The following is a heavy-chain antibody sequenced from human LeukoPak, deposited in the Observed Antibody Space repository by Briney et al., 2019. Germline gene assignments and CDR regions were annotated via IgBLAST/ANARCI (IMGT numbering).Heavy chain of an antibody. CDR2: IYSGGST. V-gene: IGHV3-53*01. J-gene: IGHJ5*02. CDR1: GFTVSSNY. D-gene: IGHD3-10*01. CDR3: ATASGSYSNWFDP. Sequence: GGSLRLSCAASGFTVSSNYMSWVRQAPGKGLEWVSVIYSGGSTYYADSVKGRFTISRDNSKNTVYLQMNSLRAEDTAVYYCATASGSYSNWFDPWGQGTLVTVSS.